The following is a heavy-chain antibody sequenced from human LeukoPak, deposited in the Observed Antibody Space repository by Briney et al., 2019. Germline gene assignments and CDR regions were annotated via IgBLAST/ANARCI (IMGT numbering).Heavy chain of an antibody. CDR2: IYTSGST. CDR3: ARGLVVLWATADWFDP. CDR1: GGSISSGSYY. J-gene: IGHJ5*02. V-gene: IGHV4-61*02. D-gene: IGHD2/OR15-2a*01. Sequence: PSETLSLTCTVSGGSISSGSYYWRWIRQPAGKGLEWIGRIYTSGSTNYNPSLESRVTISVDTSKNQFSLKLSSVTSADTAVYYCARGLVVLWATADWFDPWGQGTLVTVSS.